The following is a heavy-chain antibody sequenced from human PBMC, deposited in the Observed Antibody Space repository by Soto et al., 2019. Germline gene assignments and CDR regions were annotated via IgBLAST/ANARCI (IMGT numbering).Heavy chain of an antibody. D-gene: IGHD6-13*01. CDR3: APVGYTYDYYNPLDV. Sequence: QITLKESGPTLVKPTQTLTLTCTFSGFSLSTTGVAVGWIRQPPGKALEWLGFIYWDDEKRYSPSLKSRLTITKDTSKNQVVLTMTNMDPVDTATYYCAPVGYTYDYYNPLDVWGQGTTVTVSS. CDR2: IYWDDEK. CDR1: GFSLSTTGVA. V-gene: IGHV2-5*02. J-gene: IGHJ6*03.